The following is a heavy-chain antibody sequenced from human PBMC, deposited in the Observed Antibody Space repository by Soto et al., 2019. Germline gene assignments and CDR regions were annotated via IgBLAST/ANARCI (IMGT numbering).Heavy chain of an antibody. D-gene: IGHD6-19*01. V-gene: IGHV3-30*03. CDR3: ATVSLAVADPYYLDY. CDR2: ISYDGSNK. J-gene: IGHJ4*02. CDR1: GFTFSSYG. Sequence: QVQLVESGGGVVQPGRSLRLSCAASGFTFSSYGMHWVRQAPGKGLEWVAVISYDGSNKYYADSVKCRFTISRDNSKNTLYLQLNRLRAEDTDVYYCATVSLAVADPYYLDYWGEGNLVTVYS.